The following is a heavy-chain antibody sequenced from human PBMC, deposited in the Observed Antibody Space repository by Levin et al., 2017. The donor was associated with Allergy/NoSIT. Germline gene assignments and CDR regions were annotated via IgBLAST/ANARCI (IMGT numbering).Heavy chain of an antibody. CDR2: ISAYSGNT. D-gene: IGHD5-12*01. J-gene: IGHJ4*02. CDR1: GYTFTNYG. CDR3: ARDSRMTDSGYDWGDY. V-gene: IGHV1-18*01. Sequence: GGSLRLSCKASGYTFTNYGISWVRQAPGQGLEWMGWISAYSGNTNYAQKLQGRGTMTTDTSTSTAYMELRSLRSDDTAVYYCARDSRMTDSGYDWGDYWGQGTLVTVSS.